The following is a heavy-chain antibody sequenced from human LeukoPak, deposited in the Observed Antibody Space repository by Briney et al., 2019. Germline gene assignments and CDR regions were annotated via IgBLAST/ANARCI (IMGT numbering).Heavy chain of an antibody. CDR1: GGSISTYY. V-gene: IGHV4-59*01. J-gene: IGHJ4*02. CDR3: ARGPTVDTAMVHFDY. Sequence: SETLSLTCTVSGGSISTYYWSWIRQPPGKGLEWIGYIYYSGSTSYNPSLKSRVTISVDTSKNQFSLKLSSVTAADTAVYYCARGPTVDTAMVHFDYWGQGTLVTVSS. CDR2: IYYSGST. D-gene: IGHD5-18*01.